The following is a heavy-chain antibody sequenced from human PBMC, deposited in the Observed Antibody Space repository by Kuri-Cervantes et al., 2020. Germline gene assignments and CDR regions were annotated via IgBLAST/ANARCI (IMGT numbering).Heavy chain of an antibody. V-gene: IGHV3-30*03. CDR3: AREQGDITMVRGVIGQELPEYYYYGMDV. CDR1: GFTFSSYN. Sequence: GESLKISCAASGFTFSSYNMNWVRQAPGKGLEWVAVISYDGSNKYYADSVKGRFTISRDNSKNTLYLQMNSLRAEDTAVYYCAREQGDITMVRGVIGQELPEYYYYGMDVWGQGTTVTVSS. J-gene: IGHJ6*02. CDR2: ISYDGSNK. D-gene: IGHD3-10*01.